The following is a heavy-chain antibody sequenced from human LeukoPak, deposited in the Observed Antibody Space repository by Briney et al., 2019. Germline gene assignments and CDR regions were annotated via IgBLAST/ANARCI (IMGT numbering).Heavy chain of an antibody. D-gene: IGHD1-26*01. Sequence: PGGSLRLSCAASGFTFSTYSMNWVRQAPGKGLEWVSYISSTSSTIYYADSVKGRFTISRDNAKNSLYLHMNSLRAEDTAVYYCAKAGAWEYWGQGTLVTVSS. V-gene: IGHV3-48*01. J-gene: IGHJ4*02. CDR3: AKAGAWEY. CDR1: GFTFSTYS. CDR2: ISSTSSTI.